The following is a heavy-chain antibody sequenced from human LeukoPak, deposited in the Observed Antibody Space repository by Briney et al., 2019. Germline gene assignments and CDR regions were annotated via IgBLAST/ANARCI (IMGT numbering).Heavy chain of an antibody. CDR2: IYYSGST. D-gene: IGHD3-10*01. Sequence: TSETLSLTCTVSGGSISNYYWSWIRQPPGKGLEWIGYIYYSGSTNYNPSLKSRVTMSEDTSKNQFYLQLSSVTAADTAMYFCASGGYYGSGAFHIWGQGTMVTVSS. V-gene: IGHV4-59*01. CDR1: GGSISNYY. J-gene: IGHJ3*02. CDR3: ASGGYYGSGAFHI.